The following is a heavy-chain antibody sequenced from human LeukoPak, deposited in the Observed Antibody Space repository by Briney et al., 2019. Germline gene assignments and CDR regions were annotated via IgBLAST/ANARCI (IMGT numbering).Heavy chain of an antibody. D-gene: IGHD1-26*01. CDR1: DGSISSYY. V-gene: IGHV4-59*01. Sequence: SETLSLTCTVSDGSISSYYWSWIRKPPGKGQEWVGYIYYSWGTNYNPSLKSRVTISVDKSKSQFSLKLSTVTASDTAMYYCARGGEWELPYVDYWGQGTLVTASS. J-gene: IGHJ4*02. CDR3: ARGGEWELPYVDY. CDR2: IYYSWGT.